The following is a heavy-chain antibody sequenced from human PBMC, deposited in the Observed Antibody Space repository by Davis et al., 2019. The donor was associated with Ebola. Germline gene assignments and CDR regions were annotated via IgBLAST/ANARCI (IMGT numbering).Heavy chain of an antibody. V-gene: IGHV1-58*01. CDR2: IVVGSGNT. D-gene: IGHD4-17*01. Sequence: SVKVSCKASGLTFSISIVQWVRHARGQRPEWIGWIVVGSGNTDYAEKFQERVTISRDMSTRTVYMDLSSLRSEDTAFYYCAADSLSTDTPFDYWGQGTLVTVSS. J-gene: IGHJ4*02. CDR1: GLTFSISI. CDR3: AADSLSTDTPFDY.